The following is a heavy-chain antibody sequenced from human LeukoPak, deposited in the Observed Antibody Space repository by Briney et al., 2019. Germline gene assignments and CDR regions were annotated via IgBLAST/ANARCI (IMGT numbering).Heavy chain of an antibody. CDR1: GFTFGDYA. D-gene: IGHD1-1*01. CDR3: TRGLAQLELDGFDY. V-gene: IGHV3-49*03. J-gene: IGHJ4*02. CDR2: IRSKAYGGTT. Sequence: GRSLRLSCTASGFTFGDYAMSWFRQAPGKGLEGVGFIRSKAYGGTTEYAASVKGRFTISRDDSKSIAYLQMNSLKTEDTAVYYCTRGLAQLELDGFDYWGQGTLVTVSS.